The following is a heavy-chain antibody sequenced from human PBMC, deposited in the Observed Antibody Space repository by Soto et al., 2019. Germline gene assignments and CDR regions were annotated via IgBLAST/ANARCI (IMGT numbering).Heavy chain of an antibody. CDR1: GGSVSSGSYI. J-gene: IGHJ6*02. V-gene: IGHV4-61*01. D-gene: IGHD5-18*01. CDR3: ARDSRGYSYGSYYYYGMDV. Sequence: SSETLSLTSTVSGGSVSSGSYIRSWIRQPPGNIVEWIGYIYHRGSTNYNPSLKSRVTISVDTSKSHFSLQLSSVTAADTAVYYCARDSRGYSYGSYYYYGMDVWGQGTTVTVSS. CDR2: IYHRGST.